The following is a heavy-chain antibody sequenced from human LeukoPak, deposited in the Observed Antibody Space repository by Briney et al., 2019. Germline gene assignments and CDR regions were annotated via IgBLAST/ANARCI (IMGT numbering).Heavy chain of an antibody. V-gene: IGHV3-33*01. J-gene: IGHJ4*02. CDR2: IWYDGSNK. D-gene: IGHD6-19*01. Sequence: AGGSLRLSCAASGITFSSYGMHWVRQAPGKGLEWVAVIWYDGSNKYYADSVKGRFTISRDNSKNTLYLQMNSLRVEDTAVYYCAREGLAVAAYFDYWGQGTLVTVSS. CDR3: AREGLAVAAYFDY. CDR1: GITFSSYG.